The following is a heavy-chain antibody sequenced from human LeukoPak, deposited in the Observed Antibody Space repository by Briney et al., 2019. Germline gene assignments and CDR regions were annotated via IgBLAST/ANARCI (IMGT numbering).Heavy chain of an antibody. Sequence: GGSLRLSCAASGFTFSSYSMNWVRQAPGKGLEWVSSISSSSSYIYYADSVKGRFTISRDNSKNTLYLQMNSLRAEDTAVYYCARDPSYGVDYWGQGTLVTVSS. CDR1: GFTFSSYS. J-gene: IGHJ4*02. CDR2: ISSSSSYI. CDR3: ARDPSYGVDY. D-gene: IGHD5-18*01. V-gene: IGHV3-21*01.